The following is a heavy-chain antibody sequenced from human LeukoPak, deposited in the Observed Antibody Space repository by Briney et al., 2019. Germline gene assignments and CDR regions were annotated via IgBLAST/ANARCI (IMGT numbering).Heavy chain of an antibody. CDR1: GGSINSNTYF. Sequence: SETLSLTCTVSGGSINSNTYFWGWIRQPPGKGLECIGSIYYSGSTYYNPSLKSRVTISADTSKNQFSLKLSSVTAADTAVYYCARHDALYYYYGSGRVSYFDYWGQGTLVTVSS. D-gene: IGHD3-10*01. CDR3: ARHDALYYYYGSGRVSYFDY. V-gene: IGHV4-39*01. CDR2: IYYSGST. J-gene: IGHJ4*02.